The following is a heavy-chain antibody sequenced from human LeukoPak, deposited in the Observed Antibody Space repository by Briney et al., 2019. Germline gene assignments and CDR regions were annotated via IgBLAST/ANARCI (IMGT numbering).Heavy chain of an antibody. J-gene: IGHJ6*02. Sequence: SETLSLTCAVYGGSFSGYYWSWIRQPPGKGLEWIGEINHSGSTNYNPSLKSRVTISVDTSKNQFSLKLSSVTAADTAVYYCARLLTLGYCSGGSCYSYYYYGMDVWGQGTTVTVSS. CDR2: INHSGST. CDR1: GGSFSGYY. D-gene: IGHD2-15*01. V-gene: IGHV4-34*01. CDR3: ARLLTLGYCSGGSCYSYYYYGMDV.